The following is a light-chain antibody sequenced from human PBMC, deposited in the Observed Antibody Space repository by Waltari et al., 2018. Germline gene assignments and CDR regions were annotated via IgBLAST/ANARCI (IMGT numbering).Light chain of an antibody. Sequence: QSVLTQPPSVSGAPGQRVTIPCTGSSPNIGDGYDVHAYQQLPGTAPKRLIYGTSNRPSGVPDRFSGSKSGTSASLAITGLQAEDEADYYCQSYDSSLSALYVFGTGTKVTVL. CDR3: QSYDSSLSALYV. CDR2: GTS. CDR1: SPNIGDGYD. J-gene: IGLJ1*01. V-gene: IGLV1-40*01.